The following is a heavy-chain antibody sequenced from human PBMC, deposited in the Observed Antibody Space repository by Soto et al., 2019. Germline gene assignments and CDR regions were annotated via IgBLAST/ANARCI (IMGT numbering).Heavy chain of an antibody. CDR2: ISSSSSTI. V-gene: IGHV3-48*02. Sequence: EVQLVESGGGLVQPGGSLRLSCAASGFTFSSYSMNWVRQAPGKGLEWVSYISSSSSTIYYAESVKGRFTISRDNAKNSLYLQMNSLRDEDTAVYYCARDHDSSGWYDAFDIWGQVTMVTVSS. CDR1: GFTFSSYS. CDR3: ARDHDSSGWYDAFDI. D-gene: IGHD6-19*01. J-gene: IGHJ3*02.